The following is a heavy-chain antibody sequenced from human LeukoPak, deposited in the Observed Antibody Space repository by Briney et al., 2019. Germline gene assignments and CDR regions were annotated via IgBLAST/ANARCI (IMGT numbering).Heavy chain of an antibody. CDR1: GFTVSRNY. Sequence: TGGSLRLSCAASGFTVSRNYMSWVRQAPGKGREWVSGIYSVVRTYYADSVKARFTIPRANSKNTLYLQMNSLRAEDTAVYYCARPLMTTVTNDAFAIWGQGTMVTVSS. D-gene: IGHD4-17*01. CDR2: IYSVVRT. V-gene: IGHV3-66*04. J-gene: IGHJ3*02. CDR3: ARPLMTTVTNDAFAI.